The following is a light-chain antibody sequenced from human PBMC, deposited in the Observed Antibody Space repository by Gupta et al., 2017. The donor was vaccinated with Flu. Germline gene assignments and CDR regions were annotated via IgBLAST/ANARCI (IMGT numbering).Light chain of an antibody. CDR2: WAS. Sequence: NCKSSQSVLYSSNNKNYLAWYQQKPRQPPKLLIYWASTRESGVPDRFSGSGSGTDFTLTISSLQAEDVAVYYCQQYYSTPWTFGQGTKVEIK. CDR3: QQYYSTPWT. CDR1: QSVLYSSNNKNY. J-gene: IGKJ1*01. V-gene: IGKV4-1*01.